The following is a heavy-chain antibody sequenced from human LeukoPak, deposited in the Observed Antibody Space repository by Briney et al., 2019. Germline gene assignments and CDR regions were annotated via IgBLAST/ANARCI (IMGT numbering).Heavy chain of an antibody. D-gene: IGHD2-21*01. CDR3: TIIPNVILFTHYFEY. CDR1: GGVLTTYA. V-gene: IGHV1-69*11. Sequence: SVKVSCKASGGVLTTYAVSWVRQAPGQGLEWMGSIIPFLGTTNYAQKFQGRVTITADEPTRTAYMELTYVRSDDTAVYYCTIIPNVILFTHYFEYWGQGTLVTVSS. J-gene: IGHJ4*02. CDR2: IIPFLGTT.